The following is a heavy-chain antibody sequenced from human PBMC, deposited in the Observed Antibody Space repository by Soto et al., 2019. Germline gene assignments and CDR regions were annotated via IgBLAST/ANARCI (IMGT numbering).Heavy chain of an antibody. J-gene: IGHJ4*02. D-gene: IGHD1-26*01. CDR2: ISSSSSYT. V-gene: IGHV3-11*06. CDR3: ARDLVGATVDY. Sequence: QVQLVETGGGLVKPGGSLRLSCAASGFTFSDYYMSWIRQAPGKGLEWVSYISSSSSYTNYADSVKGRFTISRDNAKNSLYLQMNSLRAEDTAVYYCARDLVGATVDYWGQGTLVTVSS. CDR1: GFTFSDYY.